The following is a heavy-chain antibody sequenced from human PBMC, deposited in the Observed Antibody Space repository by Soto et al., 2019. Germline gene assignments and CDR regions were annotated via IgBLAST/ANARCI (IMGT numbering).Heavy chain of an antibody. Sequence: LSLTCTVSGGSISSGGYYWRWIRQHPGKGLEWIGSISASGSTSYNPSLKSRLTVSVDKSKNQFSLNLRSVTAADTAVYYCARRDRSGFSYWLDTWGQGTLVTVSS. V-gene: IGHV4-31*03. D-gene: IGHD3-22*01. J-gene: IGHJ5*02. CDR2: ISASGST. CDR1: GGSISSGGYY. CDR3: ARRDRSGFSYWLDT.